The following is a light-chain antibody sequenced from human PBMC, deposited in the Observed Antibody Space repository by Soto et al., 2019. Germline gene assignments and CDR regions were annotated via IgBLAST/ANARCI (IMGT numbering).Light chain of an antibody. CDR1: QSVLHSSNNKNY. J-gene: IGKJ4*01. V-gene: IGKV4-1*01. Sequence: DIVMTQSPDSLAVSLGERATINCKSSQSVLHSSNNKNYLVWYQQKTGQPPRLLIYWASTRESGVPDRFSGSGSGTDFTLTISGLQPEDVAVYYCQQSYSTPLTFCGGTKVEIK. CDR2: WAS. CDR3: QQSYSTPLT.